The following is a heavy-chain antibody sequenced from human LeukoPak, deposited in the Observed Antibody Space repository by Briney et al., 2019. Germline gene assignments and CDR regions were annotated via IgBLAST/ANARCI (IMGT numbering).Heavy chain of an antibody. Sequence: ASVKVSCKASGSTFTSLGISWVRQAPGQGPEWMGWISAYNGNTNYARKLQGRVTMTTDTSTSTAYMELRSLTSDDTAVYYCATGGPVGPFDYWGQGTLVTVSS. V-gene: IGHV1-18*01. CDR3: ATGGPVGPFDY. CDR1: GSTFTSLG. J-gene: IGHJ4*02. CDR2: ISAYNGNT. D-gene: IGHD2/OR15-2a*01.